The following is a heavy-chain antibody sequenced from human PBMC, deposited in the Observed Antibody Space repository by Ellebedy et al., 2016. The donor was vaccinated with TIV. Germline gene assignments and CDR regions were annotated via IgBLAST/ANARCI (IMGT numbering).Heavy chain of an antibody. CDR3: ARATHYYVDTPMVKEFGP. D-gene: IGHD5-18*01. J-gene: IGHJ5*02. Sequence: AASVKVSCKASGYTFATYAMHWVRQAPGQRLEWMGWINAGNGNTKYSQKFQGSVTITRDTSASTAYMELSSLRSEDTAVYYCARATHYYVDTPMVKEFGPWGQGTLVTVSS. V-gene: IGHV1-3*01. CDR1: GYTFATYA. CDR2: INAGNGNT.